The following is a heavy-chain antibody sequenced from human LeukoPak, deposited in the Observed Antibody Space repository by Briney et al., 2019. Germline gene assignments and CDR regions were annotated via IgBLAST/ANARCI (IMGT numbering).Heavy chain of an antibody. CDR2: IYYSGST. J-gene: IGHJ4*02. CDR1: GGSISSSSYY. Sequence: SETLSLTCTVSGGSISSSSYYWGWIRQPPGKGLEWIGSIYYSGSTYYNPSLKSRVTISVDTSKDQFSLKLSSVTAADTAVYYCARDTYGDYVGFDYWGQGTLVTVSS. CDR3: ARDTYGDYVGFDY. D-gene: IGHD4-17*01. V-gene: IGHV4-39*02.